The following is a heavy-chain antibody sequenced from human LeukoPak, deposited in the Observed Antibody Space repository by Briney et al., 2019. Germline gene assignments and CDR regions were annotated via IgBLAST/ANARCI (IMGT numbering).Heavy chain of an antibody. Sequence: PGGSLRLSCAASGFTFSSYAMSWVRQAPGKGLEWVSAISGSGGSTYYADSVKGRFTISRDNSKNTLYLQMNSLRAEDTAVYYCARAGLSYYDSSGYYSAYWGQGTLVTVSS. CDR1: GFTFSSYA. D-gene: IGHD3-22*01. CDR2: ISGSGGST. V-gene: IGHV3-23*01. J-gene: IGHJ4*02. CDR3: ARAGLSYYDSSGYYSAY.